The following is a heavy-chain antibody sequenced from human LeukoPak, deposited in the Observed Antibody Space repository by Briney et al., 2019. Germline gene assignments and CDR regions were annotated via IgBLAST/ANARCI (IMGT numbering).Heavy chain of an antibody. CDR3: AKIRYSYGYVDY. CDR1: GFSFSSYS. J-gene: IGHJ4*02. V-gene: IGHV3-21*04. Sequence: PGGSLRLSCAASGFSFSSYSMNWVRQAPGKGLEWVSSISSSSSYIYYADSVKGRFTISRDNSKNTLYLQMNSLRAEDTAVYYCAKIRYSYGYVDYWGQGTLVTVSS. D-gene: IGHD5-18*01. CDR2: ISSSSSYI.